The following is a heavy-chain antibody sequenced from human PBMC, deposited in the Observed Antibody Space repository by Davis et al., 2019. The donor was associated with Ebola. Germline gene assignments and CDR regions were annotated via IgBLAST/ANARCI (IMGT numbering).Heavy chain of an antibody. CDR3: ARDAIDGNGYYKAFDH. CDR1: GFTFSSYW. CDR2: ISGSGGST. Sequence: GESLKISCAASGFTFSSYWMSWVRQAPGKGLEWVSAISGSGGSTYYADSVKGRFTISRDNPENSLYLQMNSLRAEDTAVYYCARDAIDGNGYYKAFDHWGQGTLVTVSS. V-gene: IGHV3-21*01. J-gene: IGHJ4*02. D-gene: IGHD3-3*01.